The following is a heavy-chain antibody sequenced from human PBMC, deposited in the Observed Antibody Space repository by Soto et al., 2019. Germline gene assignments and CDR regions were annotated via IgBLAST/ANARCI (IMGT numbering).Heavy chain of an antibody. J-gene: IGHJ4*02. V-gene: IGHV3-30-3*01. D-gene: IGHD3-3*01. Sequence: GGSLRLSCAASGFTFSSCAMHWFRQALGKGLEWVALISYDGSNKYYADSVKGRFTISRDNSKNTLYLQMNSLRAEDTAVYYCARDKRDLRFLEWSYYFDYWGQGTLVTVAS. CDR3: ARDKRDLRFLEWSYYFDY. CDR1: GFTFSSCA. CDR2: ISYDGSNK.